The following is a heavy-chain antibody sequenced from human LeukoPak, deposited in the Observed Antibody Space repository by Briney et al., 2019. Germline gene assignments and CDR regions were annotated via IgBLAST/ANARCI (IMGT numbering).Heavy chain of an antibody. Sequence: SETLSLTCAVYGGSFSGYYWSWIRQPPGKGLEWIGEINHSGSTNYNPSLKSRVTISVDTSKNQFSLKLSSVTAADTAVYYCARGRRYYDFWSGHQNWFDPWGQRTLVTVSS. J-gene: IGHJ5*02. D-gene: IGHD3-3*01. V-gene: IGHV4-34*01. CDR1: GGSFSGYY. CDR2: INHSGST. CDR3: ARGRRYYDFWSGHQNWFDP.